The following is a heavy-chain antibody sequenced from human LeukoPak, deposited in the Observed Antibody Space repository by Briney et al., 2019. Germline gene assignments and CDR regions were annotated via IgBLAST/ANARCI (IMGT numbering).Heavy chain of an antibody. V-gene: IGHV3-73*01. CDR1: GFTFSGSA. D-gene: IGHD6-19*01. Sequence: GGSLRLSCAASGFTFSGSAMHWVRQASGKGLEWVGRIRSKANSYATAYAASVKGRSTISRDDSKNTAYLQMNSLKTEDTAVYYCTRGRPQWLITFDYWGQGTLVTVSS. CDR2: IRSKANSYAT. J-gene: IGHJ4*02. CDR3: TRGRPQWLITFDY.